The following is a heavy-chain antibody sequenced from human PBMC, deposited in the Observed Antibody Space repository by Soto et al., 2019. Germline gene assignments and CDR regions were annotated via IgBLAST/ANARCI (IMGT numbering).Heavy chain of an antibody. CDR1: GYSFTSYW. CDR3: ARREVMVVTAASRYYGMDV. J-gene: IGHJ6*02. CDR2: IDPSDSYT. Sequence: GESLKISCKGSGYSFTSYWISWVRQMPGKGLEWMGRIDPSDSYTNYSPSFQGHVTISADKSISTAYLQWSSLKASDTAMYYCARREVMVVTAASRYYGMDVWGQGTTGTVSS. D-gene: IGHD2-21*02. V-gene: IGHV5-10-1*01.